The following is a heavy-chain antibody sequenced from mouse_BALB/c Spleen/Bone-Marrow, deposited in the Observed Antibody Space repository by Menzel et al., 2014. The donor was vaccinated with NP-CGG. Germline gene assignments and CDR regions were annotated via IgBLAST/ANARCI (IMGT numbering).Heavy chain of an antibody. CDR2: INPGSGST. J-gene: IGHJ2*01. D-gene: IGHD2-3*01. CDR1: GYAFTDYL. V-gene: IGHV1-54*01. Sequence: VQLQQSGAELVRPGTSVKVSCKASGYAFTDYLMEWLKQRPGQGLEWIGVINPGSGSTYYNEKFKDKATLTADKSSSIAYMQLSSLTSDDSAVYFCARYDGYFDYWGQGTILTVSS. CDR3: ARYDGYFDY.